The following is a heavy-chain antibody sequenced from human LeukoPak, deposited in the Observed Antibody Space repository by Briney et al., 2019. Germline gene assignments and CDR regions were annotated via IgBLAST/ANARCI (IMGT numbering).Heavy chain of an antibody. CDR2: INHSGST. CDR3: ASDRGSGSWYGRDY. D-gene: IGHD6-13*01. CDR1: GGSFSGYY. Sequence: SETLSLTCAVYGGSFSGYYWSWIRQPPGKGLEWIGEINHSGSTNYNPSLKSRVTISVDTSKNQFSLKLSSMTAADTAVYYCASDRGSGSWYGRDYWGQGTLVTVSS. V-gene: IGHV4-34*01. J-gene: IGHJ4*02.